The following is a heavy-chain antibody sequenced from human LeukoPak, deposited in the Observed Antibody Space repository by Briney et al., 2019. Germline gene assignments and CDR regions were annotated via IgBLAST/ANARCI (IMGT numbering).Heavy chain of an antibody. J-gene: IGHJ6*02. D-gene: IGHD3-16*01. V-gene: IGHV3-7*03. Sequence: GGSLRLSCAASGFTFSSYWMNWARQAPGKGLEWVASINHNGNVNYYVDPVKGRFTISRDNAKNSLYLQMSNLRAEDTAVYFCARGGGLDVWGQGATVTVSS. CDR3: ARGGGLDV. CDR1: GFTFSSYW. CDR2: INHNGNVN.